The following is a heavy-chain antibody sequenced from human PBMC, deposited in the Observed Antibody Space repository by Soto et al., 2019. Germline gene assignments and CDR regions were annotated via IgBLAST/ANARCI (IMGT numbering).Heavy chain of an antibody. V-gene: IGHV4-59*01. D-gene: IGHD1-26*01. CDR2: IYGTGTT. J-gene: IGHJ5*02. CDR3: AGFSSGTYLFDL. CDR1: DGSISSYY. Sequence: ETLSLTCTVSDGSISSYYWGWIRQPPGKGLEWIGYIYGTGTTNYSPSLTNRVTISVDMSKNQFSLRLSSVTAADTAVYYCAGFSSGTYLFDLWGQGTPVTVSS.